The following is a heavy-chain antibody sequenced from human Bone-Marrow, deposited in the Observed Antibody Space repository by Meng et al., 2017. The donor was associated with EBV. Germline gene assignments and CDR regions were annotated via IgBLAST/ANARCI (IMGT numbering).Heavy chain of an antibody. J-gene: IGHJ4*02. CDR1: GYTFITYA. CDR3: ARVYIPTTAAALFDY. D-gene: IGHD6-13*01. CDR2: INPGNGHT. Sequence: QVQLVQSGAEVKKPGASVKVSCKASGYTFITYAIYWVRQAPGQTLEWMGWINPGNGHTRYSQKFRGRLTFIRDTSASTAYMELSSLRSEDTAVYYCARVYIPTTAAALFDYWGQGTLVTVSS. V-gene: IGHV1-3*01.